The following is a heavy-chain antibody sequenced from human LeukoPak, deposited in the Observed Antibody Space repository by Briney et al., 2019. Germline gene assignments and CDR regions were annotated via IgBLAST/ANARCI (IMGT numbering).Heavy chain of an antibody. J-gene: IGHJ3*02. D-gene: IGHD6-19*01. CDR1: GFTFGSYD. V-gene: IGHV3-23*01. CDR3: ASSGPYSSGWYAFDI. Sequence: GGSLRLSCAASGFTFGSYDMSWVRQAPGKGLEWVSAISGSGGSTYYADSVKGRFTISRDNSKNTLYLQMNSLRAEDTAVYYCASSGPYSSGWYAFDIWGQGTMVTVSS. CDR2: ISGSGGST.